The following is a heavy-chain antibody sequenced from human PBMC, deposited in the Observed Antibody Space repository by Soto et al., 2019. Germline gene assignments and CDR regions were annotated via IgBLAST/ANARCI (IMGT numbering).Heavy chain of an antibody. CDR1: GFTFTRYS. CDR3: ARESEDLTSNFDY. V-gene: IGHV3-21*06. CDR2: ISSTTNYT. J-gene: IGHJ4*02. Sequence: PGGSLRLSCAASGFTFTRYSMNWVRQAPGKGLEWVSSISSTTNYTYYGDSMKGRFTTSRDNAKNSLYLEMNSLRAEDTAVYYCARESEDLTSNFDYWGQGTLVTVSS.